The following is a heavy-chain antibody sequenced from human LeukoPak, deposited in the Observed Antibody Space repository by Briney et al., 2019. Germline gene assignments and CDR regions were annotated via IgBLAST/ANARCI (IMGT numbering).Heavy chain of an antibody. J-gene: IGHJ6*04. CDR2: ISSSGSTI. CDR1: GFTFSSYE. V-gene: IGHV3-48*03. Sequence: GGSLRLSCAAFGFTFSSYEMNWVRQAPGKGMEWVSYISSSGSTIYYADSVKGRFTISRDNAKNSLYLQMNSLRAEDTAVYYCAELGITMIGGVWGKGTTVTISS. CDR3: AELGITMIGGV. D-gene: IGHD3-10*02.